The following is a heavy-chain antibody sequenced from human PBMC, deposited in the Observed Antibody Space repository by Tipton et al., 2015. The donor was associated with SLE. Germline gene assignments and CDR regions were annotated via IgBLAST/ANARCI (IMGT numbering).Heavy chain of an antibody. CDR2: ISSYNGNT. Sequence: QLVQSGAEVKKPGASVKVSCKASGYTFTSYGISWVRQAPGQGLEWMGWISSYNGNTNYPQKLQGRVSMMTDTSTSTSYMELRSLRSDDTTVYYCAREAAAAGHYYYGMDVWGQGTTVTVSS. V-gene: IGHV1-18*01. CDR3: AREAAAAGHYYYGMDV. D-gene: IGHD6-13*01. J-gene: IGHJ6*02. CDR1: GYTFTSYG.